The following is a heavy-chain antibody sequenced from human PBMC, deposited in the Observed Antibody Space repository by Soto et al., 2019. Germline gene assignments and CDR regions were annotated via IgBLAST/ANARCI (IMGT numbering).Heavy chain of an antibody. CDR1: GYTFTSYG. D-gene: IGHD2-15*01. CDR2: ISAYNGNT. Sequence: ASVKVSCKASGYTFTSYGISWVRQAPGQGLEWMGWISAYNGNTNYAQKFRGRVTMTRDTSNNTVYMELTRLTSDDTAVYFCARMVVATTYLDSWGQGTPVTVSS. CDR3: ARMVVATTYLDS. V-gene: IGHV1-18*01. J-gene: IGHJ4*02.